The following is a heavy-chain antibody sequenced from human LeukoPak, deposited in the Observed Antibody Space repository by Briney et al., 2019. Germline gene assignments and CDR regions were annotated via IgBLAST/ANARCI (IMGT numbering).Heavy chain of an antibody. CDR3: ATPLAYCGGDCWSFFDY. J-gene: IGHJ4*02. D-gene: IGHD2-21*02. Sequence: GGSLRLSCAASGFTFSSYAMSWVRQAPGKGLEWVSAISGSGGSTYYADSVKGRFTISRDNSKNTLYLQMNSLRAEDTAVYYCATPLAYCGGDCWSFFDYWGQGTLVTVYS. CDR2: ISGSGGST. CDR1: GFTFSSYA. V-gene: IGHV3-23*01.